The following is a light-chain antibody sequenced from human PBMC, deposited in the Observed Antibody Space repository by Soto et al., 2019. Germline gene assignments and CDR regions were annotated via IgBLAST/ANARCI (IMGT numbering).Light chain of an antibody. CDR1: QSVSSN. Sequence: EIVMTQSPATLSVPPGERATLSCRASQSVSSNLAWYQQKPGQAPRLLIYGASTRVTGIPARFSGSGSGTEFTLTISSLQSEDFAVYYCQQYNNWPWTFGQGTKVDIK. CDR3: QQYNNWPWT. CDR2: GAS. J-gene: IGKJ1*01. V-gene: IGKV3-15*01.